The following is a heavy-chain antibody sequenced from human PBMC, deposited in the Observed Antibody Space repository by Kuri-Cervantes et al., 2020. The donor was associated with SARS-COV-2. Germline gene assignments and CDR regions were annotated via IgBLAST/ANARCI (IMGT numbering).Heavy chain of an antibody. V-gene: IGHV3-72*01. CDR2: TRNKANSYTT. Sequence: LSLTCAASGFTFSDHYMDWVRQAPGEGLEWVGRTRNKANSYTTEYAASVKGRFTISRDDSKNSLYLQMNSLKTEDTAVYYCARGNYYDSSGYFYYYGMDVWGQGTTVTVSS. CDR1: GFTFSDHY. J-gene: IGHJ6*02. CDR3: ARGNYYDSSGYFYYYGMDV. D-gene: IGHD3-22*01.